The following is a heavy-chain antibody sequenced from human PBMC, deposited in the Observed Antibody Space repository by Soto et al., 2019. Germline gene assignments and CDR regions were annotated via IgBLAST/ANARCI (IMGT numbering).Heavy chain of an antibody. CDR2: IYFNGNT. Sequence: KSSETLSLTCSVSADSFSKYYWTWIRQPPGEGLEWIGYIYFNGNTNYNPSLKGRVTISIDTSKKQFSLNLSSVTAADTAVYYCASVTFGGVVLAHWGQGTLVTVSS. CDR3: ASVTFGGVVLAH. V-gene: IGHV4-59*01. CDR1: ADSFSKYY. J-gene: IGHJ4*02. D-gene: IGHD3-16*01.